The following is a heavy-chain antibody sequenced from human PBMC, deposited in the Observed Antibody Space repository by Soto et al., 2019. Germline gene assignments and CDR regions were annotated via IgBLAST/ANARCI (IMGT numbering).Heavy chain of an antibody. CDR3: AREIRYYGSGSYSHYYYYGMDV. J-gene: IGHJ6*02. V-gene: IGHV1-69*13. D-gene: IGHD3-10*01. Sequence: SVKVSCKASGGTFSSYAICWVRQAPGQGLEWMGGIIPIFGTANYAQKFQGRVTITADESTSTAYMELSSLRSEDTAVYYCAREIRYYGSGSYSHYYYYGMDVWGQGTTVTVSS. CDR1: GGTFSSYA. CDR2: IIPIFGTA.